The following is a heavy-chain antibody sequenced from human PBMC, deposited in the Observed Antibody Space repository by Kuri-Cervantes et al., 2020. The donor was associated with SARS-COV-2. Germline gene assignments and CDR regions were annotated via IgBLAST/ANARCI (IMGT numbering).Heavy chain of an antibody. CDR1: GFTFSSYC. CDR3: AREGSGPTLFQH. Sequence: GGSLRLSCAASGFTFSSYCMNWVRQAPGKGLEWVSSISSGSSYIYYADSVEGRFTISRVNAKTLLYLQMNGLRAEDTAVYCCAREGSGPTLFQHCGEGTLVTVSS. CDR2: ISSGSSYI. D-gene: IGHD2-15*01. J-gene: IGHJ1*01. V-gene: IGHV3-21*01.